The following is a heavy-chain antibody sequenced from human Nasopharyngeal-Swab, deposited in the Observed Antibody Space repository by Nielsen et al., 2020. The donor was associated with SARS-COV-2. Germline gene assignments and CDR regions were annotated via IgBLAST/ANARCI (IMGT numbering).Heavy chain of an antibody. J-gene: IGHJ4*02. V-gene: IGHV4-61*05. CDR2: SYYSGNT. CDR1: GGSISSSSYY. CDR3: ARQGYCSSGSCLDYFDN. Sequence: GSLRLSCTVSGGSISSSSYYWSWIRQPPGKGLEWIGDSYYSGNTNYNPSLKSRVTISVDTSKNQFSLKLSSVTAADTAVYYCARQGYCSSGSCLDYFDNWGQGTQVTVSS. D-gene: IGHD2-15*01.